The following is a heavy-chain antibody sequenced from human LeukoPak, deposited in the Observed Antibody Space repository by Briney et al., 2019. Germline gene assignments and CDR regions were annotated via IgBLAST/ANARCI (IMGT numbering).Heavy chain of an antibody. CDR3: AKDFRIGYSAHFDY. V-gene: IGHV3-23*01. D-gene: IGHD2-21*01. CDR1: GFTFSTYA. J-gene: IGHJ4*02. CDR2: ISGIDT. Sequence: GGSLRLSCAASGFTFSTYAMNWVRQAPGKGLEWVSTISGIDTFYADSVKGRFSISRDNSKNTLYLQMDSLRGEDTAVYYCAKDFRIGYSAHFDYWGQGALVTVSS.